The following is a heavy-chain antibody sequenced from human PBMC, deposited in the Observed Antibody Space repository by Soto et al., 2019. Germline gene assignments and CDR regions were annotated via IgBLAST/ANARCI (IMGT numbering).Heavy chain of an antibody. CDR1: GYTFTSYG. CDR3: ARDTSRGEYDY. Sequence: QVQLVQSGAEVKKPGASVKVSCKASGYTFTSYGISWVRQAPGQGLEWMGWINVYNGNTNYAQKFQGRVTMTTDTSTSTAYLDLRSLRSDDTAVYFCARDTSRGEYDYWGQGTLVTVSS. J-gene: IGHJ4*02. V-gene: IGHV1-18*01. D-gene: IGHD3-10*01. CDR2: INVYNGNT.